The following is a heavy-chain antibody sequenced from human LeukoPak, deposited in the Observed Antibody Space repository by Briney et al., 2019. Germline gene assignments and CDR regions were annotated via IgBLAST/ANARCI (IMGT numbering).Heavy chain of an antibody. CDR3: ARESGYYDILRDFDY. D-gene: IGHD3-9*01. CDR2: ISAYNGNT. CDR1: GYTFSGYY. J-gene: IGHJ4*02. Sequence: ASVKVSCKASGYTFSGYYMHWVRQAPGQGLEWMGWISAYNGNTNYAQKLQGRVTMTTDTSTSTAYMELRSLRSDDTAVYYCARESGYYDILRDFDYWGERTPCTLSS. V-gene: IGHV1-18*04.